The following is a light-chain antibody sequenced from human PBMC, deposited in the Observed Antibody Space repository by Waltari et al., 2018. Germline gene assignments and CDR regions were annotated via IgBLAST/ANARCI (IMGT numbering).Light chain of an antibody. CDR3: QSYDSSLSGVV. CDR1: SSTIGAGYN. V-gene: IGLV1-40*01. CDR2: GNS. Sequence: QSVLTQPPSVSGAPGPRVAIPCTGSSSTIGAGYNDQGYQQLPGTAPKLLIYGNSNRPSGVPDRFSGSKSGTSASLAITGLQAEDEADYYCQSYDSSLSGVVFGGGTKLTVL. J-gene: IGLJ2*01.